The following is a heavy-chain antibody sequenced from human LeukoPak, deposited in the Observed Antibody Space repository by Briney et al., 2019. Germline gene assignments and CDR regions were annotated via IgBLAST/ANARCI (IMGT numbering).Heavy chain of an antibody. D-gene: IGHD3-22*01. CDR3: AKATYYYDSSGYYYHFDY. CDR2: ISGSGGST. CDR1: GFTFSSFP. Sequence: GGSLRLSCAASGFTFSSFPMSWVRQAPGKGLEWVSSISGSGGSTFYADSVKGRFTISRDNSKNTLYLQMNSLRAEDTAVYYCAKATYYYDSSGYYYHFDYWGQGTLVTVSS. V-gene: IGHV3-23*01. J-gene: IGHJ4*02.